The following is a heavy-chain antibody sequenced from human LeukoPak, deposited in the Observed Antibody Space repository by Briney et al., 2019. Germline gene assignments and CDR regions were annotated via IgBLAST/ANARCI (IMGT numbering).Heavy chain of an antibody. D-gene: IGHD3-3*01. CDR1: GLTFSGYW. CDR3: ASVGGPFDH. V-gene: IGHV3-7*01. Sequence: GGSLRLSCAASGLTFSGYWMSWVRQAPGKGLEWVANINQGASEKYYVDSVRGRFTISRDNAKKSVTLQMNSLRVDDTAVYYCASVGGPFDHWGQGTLVTVSS. CDR2: INQGASEK. J-gene: IGHJ4*02.